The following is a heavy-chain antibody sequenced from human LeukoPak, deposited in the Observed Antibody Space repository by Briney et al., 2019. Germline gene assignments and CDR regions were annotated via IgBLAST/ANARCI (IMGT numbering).Heavy chain of an antibody. Sequence: SETLSLTCTVSGGSISSYYWSWIRQPPGKGLEWIGYIYYSGSTNYNPSLKSRVTISVDTSKNQFSLKLSSVTAADTAVYYCARGGSISWYYFDYWGQGTLVTVSS. J-gene: IGHJ4*02. CDR2: IYYSGST. CDR3: ARGGSISWYYFDY. D-gene: IGHD6-13*01. CDR1: GGSISSYY. V-gene: IGHV4-59*01.